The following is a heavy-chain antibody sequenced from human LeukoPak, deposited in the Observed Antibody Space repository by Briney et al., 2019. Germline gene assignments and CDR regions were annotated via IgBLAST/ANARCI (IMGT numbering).Heavy chain of an antibody. CDR3: ARVPPLNYDFWSGYYIVTGVGDRHHDY. J-gene: IGHJ4*02. CDR1: GFTGSNNY. Sequence: GGSLRLSCAASGFTGSNNYVSWVRQAPGMGLEWVSAIHSSGATCYADPVKGRFTISRDNSKNTLYLQMNSLRAEDTAVYYCARVPPLNYDFWSGYYIVTGVGDRHHDYWGQGTLVTVSS. V-gene: IGHV3-66*03. D-gene: IGHD3-3*01. CDR2: IHSSGAT.